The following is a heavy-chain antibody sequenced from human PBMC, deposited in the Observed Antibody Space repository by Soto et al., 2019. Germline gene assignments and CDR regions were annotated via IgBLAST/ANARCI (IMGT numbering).Heavy chain of an antibody. V-gene: IGHV4-59*08. CDR3: ATRYGGTLDY. CDR1: GGSISSYY. Sequence: QVQLQESAPCLVKPSETLSLTCTASGGSISSYYWSWIRQPPGEGLEWIGYMYYRGSTNYHPSLKRRVTLSVDTSKNQFPLKMSAATAADTAVYYCATRYGGTLDYWGQGTLVSVSS. D-gene: IGHD2-15*01. J-gene: IGHJ4*02. CDR2: MYYRGST.